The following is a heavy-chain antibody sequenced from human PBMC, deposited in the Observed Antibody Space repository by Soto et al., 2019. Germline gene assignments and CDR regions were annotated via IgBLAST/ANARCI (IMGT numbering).Heavy chain of an antibody. D-gene: IGHD3-22*01. V-gene: IGHV4-59*01. CDR3: ARVYYYDSSGYYFDY. J-gene: IGHJ4*02. CDR1: GGSISSYY. Sequence: QVQLQESGPGLVKPSETLSLTCTVSGGSISSYYWSWIRQPPGKGLEWIGYIYYSGSTNYNPSLQSRVTISVDTSKNQFSLKLSSVTAADTAVYYCARVYYYDSSGYYFDYWGQGTLVTVSS. CDR2: IYYSGST.